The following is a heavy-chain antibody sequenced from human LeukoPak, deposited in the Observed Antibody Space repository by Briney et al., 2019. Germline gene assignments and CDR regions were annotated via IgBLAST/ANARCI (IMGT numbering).Heavy chain of an antibody. J-gene: IGHJ4*02. Sequence: SETLSLTCTVSAGSISSGGYYWSWIRQHPGKGLEWIGYIYYSGSTYYNPSLKSRVTISVDTSKNQSSLKLSAVTAADTAVYYCAREKTIAAPEVDYWGQGTLVTVSS. CDR3: AREKTIAAPEVDY. CDR1: AGSISSGGYY. D-gene: IGHD6-6*01. V-gene: IGHV4-31*03. CDR2: IYYSGST.